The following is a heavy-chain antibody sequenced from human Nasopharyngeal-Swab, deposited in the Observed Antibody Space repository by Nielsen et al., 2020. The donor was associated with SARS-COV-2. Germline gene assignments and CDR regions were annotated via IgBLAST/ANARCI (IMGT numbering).Heavy chain of an antibody. CDR3: AKHRDCSSTGCWDGYFYYAMDV. Sequence: WIRQPPGKGLEWVSGISESNSMTHYADSVKGRLTVSRDNSKNTLYLQMNSLRVEDTAIYYCAKHRDCSSTGCWDGYFYYAMDVWGQGTTVTVSS. J-gene: IGHJ6*02. D-gene: IGHD2-2*01. CDR2: ISESNSMT. V-gene: IGHV3-23*01.